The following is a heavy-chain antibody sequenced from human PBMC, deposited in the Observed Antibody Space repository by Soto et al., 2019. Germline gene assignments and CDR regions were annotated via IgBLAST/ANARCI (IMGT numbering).Heavy chain of an antibody. V-gene: IGHV3-23*01. CDR2: ISGGGGST. D-gene: IGHD5-18*01. CDR3: ARGGYGDCFDP. CDR1: GFTFSSYA. J-gene: IGHJ5*02. Sequence: EVQVLESGGDLVQPGGSLRLSCVASGFTFSSYAMSWVRQAPGKGLEWVSSISGGGGSTYYTDSVKGRFTISRDNSKNTLYLQMNSLRAEDTAVYYXARGGYGDCFDPWGQGSLVTVSS.